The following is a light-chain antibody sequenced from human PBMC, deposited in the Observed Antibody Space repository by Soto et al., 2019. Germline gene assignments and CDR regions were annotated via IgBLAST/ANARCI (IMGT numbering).Light chain of an antibody. CDR1: QSVGSN. V-gene: IGKV3-15*01. J-gene: IGKJ5*01. CDR2: AAS. Sequence: EMVMTQSPVTLSVSPGERATLSCRASQSVGSNLAWYQQKPGQAPRLLIYAASTRATGIPARFSGSGSGTEFTLTISSMQSEDFAVYYCQQYNNWSFGQGTRLEIK. CDR3: QQYNNWS.